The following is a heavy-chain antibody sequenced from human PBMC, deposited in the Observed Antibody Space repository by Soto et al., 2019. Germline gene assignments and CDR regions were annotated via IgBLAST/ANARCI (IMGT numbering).Heavy chain of an antibody. D-gene: IGHD5-18*01. CDR1: GFTFSSYG. CDR3: ARTGGYSYGYYYYGMDV. J-gene: IGHJ6*02. CDR2: IWYDGSNK. V-gene: IGHV3-30*19. Sequence: GGSLRLSCAASGFTFSSYGMHWVRQAPGKGLEWVAVIWYDGSNKYYADSVKGRFTISRDNSKNTLYLQMNSLRAEDTAVYYCARTGGYSYGYYYYGMDVWGQGTTVTVSS.